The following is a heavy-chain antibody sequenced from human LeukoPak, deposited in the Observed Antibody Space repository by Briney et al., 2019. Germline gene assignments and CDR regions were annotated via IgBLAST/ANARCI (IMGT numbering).Heavy chain of an antibody. CDR1: GFAFNGYY. V-gene: IGHV3-7*01. CDR3: ARDRGGYCSGTSCSIL. Sequence: GGSLRLSCAASGFAFNGYYMSWVRQAPGKGLEWVANINQDGSEKYYVDSVKGRFTISRDSAKNSLYLQMNSLRAEDTAVYYCARDRGGYCSGTSCSILWGQGTTVTVSS. D-gene: IGHD2-2*01. J-gene: IGHJ6*02. CDR2: INQDGSEK.